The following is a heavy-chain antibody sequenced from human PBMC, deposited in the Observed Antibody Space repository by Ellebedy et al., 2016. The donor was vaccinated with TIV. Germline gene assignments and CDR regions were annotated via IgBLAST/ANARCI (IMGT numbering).Heavy chain of an antibody. CDR2: IYYSATT. CDR3: ATGGQVNTYNWFDP. D-gene: IGHD2/OR15-2a*01. J-gene: IGHJ5*02. CDR1: GDSISSSSYY. V-gene: IGHV4-39*07. Sequence: MPGGSLRLSCAVSGDSISSSSYYWGWIRQPPGKGLEWIGGIYYSATTYYNPSLKSRVTISVDTSKNQLSLKLSSVTAADTAVYYCATGGQVNTYNWFDPWGQGTLVTVSS.